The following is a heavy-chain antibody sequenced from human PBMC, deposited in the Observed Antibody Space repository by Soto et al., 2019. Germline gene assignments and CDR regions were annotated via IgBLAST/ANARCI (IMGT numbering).Heavy chain of an antibody. Sequence: PGGSLRLSCAASGFTFSSYAMHWVRQAPGKGLEWVAVISYDGSNKYYADSVKGRFTISRDNSKNTLYLQMNSLRAEDTAVYYCARDRDYYGSGSFPLWGQGTLVTVSS. CDR2: ISYDGSNK. J-gene: IGHJ4*02. CDR3: ARDRDYYGSGSFPL. D-gene: IGHD3-10*01. V-gene: IGHV3-30-3*01. CDR1: GFTFSSYA.